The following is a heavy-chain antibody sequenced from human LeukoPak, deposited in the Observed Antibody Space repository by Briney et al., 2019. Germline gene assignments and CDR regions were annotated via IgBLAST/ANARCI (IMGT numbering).Heavy chain of an antibody. D-gene: IGHD6-13*01. V-gene: IGHV4-59*01. CDR3: ARSPYSSSWYPPPWE. J-gene: IGHJ4*02. Sequence: SETLSLTCTVSGGSISSYYWSWIRQPPGKGLEWIGCIYYSGSTNYNPSLKSRVTISVDTSKNQFSLKLSSVTAADTAVYYCARSPYSSSWYPPPWEWGQGTLVTVSS. CDR2: IYYSGST. CDR1: GGSISSYY.